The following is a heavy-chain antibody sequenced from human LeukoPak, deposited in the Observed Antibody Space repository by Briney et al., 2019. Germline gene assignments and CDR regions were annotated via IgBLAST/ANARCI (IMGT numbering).Heavy chain of an antibody. CDR1: GFSFDDYA. J-gene: IGHJ6*02. CDR3: ARETRGYYDSSGHYYYYYGMDV. CDR2: ISWNSGSE. V-gene: IGHV3-9*01. Sequence: GGSLRLSCAASGFSFDDYAMHWLRQAPGKGLQWVSGISWNSGSEGYADSVKGRFTISRDNAKNSLYLQMNSLRAEDTAVYYCARETRGYYDSSGHYYYYYGMDVWGQGTTVTVSS. D-gene: IGHD3-22*01.